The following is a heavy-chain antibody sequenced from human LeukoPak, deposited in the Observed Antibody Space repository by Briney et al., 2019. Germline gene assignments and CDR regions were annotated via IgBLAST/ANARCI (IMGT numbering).Heavy chain of an antibody. CDR2: VSGGGGST. V-gene: IGHV3-23*01. CDR1: GFTFGDYA. CDR3: VKDADNYYGSRSTYHFDN. D-gene: IGHD3-10*01. Sequence: PGGSLRLSCTASGFTFGDYAMSWFRQAPGKGLEWLSVVSGGGGSTYYADSVKGRFTISRDNSKNTVYMQMNSLRAEDTAVYYCVKDADNYYGSRSTYHFDNWGQGTLVSVSS. J-gene: IGHJ4*02.